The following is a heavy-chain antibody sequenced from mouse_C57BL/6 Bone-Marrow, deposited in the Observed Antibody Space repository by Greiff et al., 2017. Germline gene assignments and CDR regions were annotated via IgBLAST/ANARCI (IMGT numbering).Heavy chain of an antibody. CDR2: ISSGGRYT. CDR1: GFTFSSYG. V-gene: IGHV5-6*01. Sequence: EVHLVESGGDLVKPGGSLKLSCAASGFTFSSYGMSWVRQTPDKRLEWVATISSGGRYTYYPDSVKGRFTISRYNAKNTLYLRMSSLKSEDTAMYYCARHYYAMDYWGQGTSVTVSS. J-gene: IGHJ4*01. CDR3: ARHYYAMDY.